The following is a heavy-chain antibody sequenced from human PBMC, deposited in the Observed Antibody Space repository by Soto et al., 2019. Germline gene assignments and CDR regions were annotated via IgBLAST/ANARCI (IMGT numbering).Heavy chain of an antibody. J-gene: IGHJ4*02. CDR2: ISAYNGNT. D-gene: IGHD3-22*01. CDR3: ARLYYYDSSGYYYVEDF. Sequence: QVQLVQSGAEVKKPGASVKVSYKASGYTFNRYAISWVRQAPGQGLEWMGWISAYNGNTNYAQKLQGRVTMTTDTSTSTAYMELRSLRSDDTAVYYCARLYYYDSSGYYYVEDFWGQGTLVTVSS. CDR1: GYTFNRYA. V-gene: IGHV1-18*01.